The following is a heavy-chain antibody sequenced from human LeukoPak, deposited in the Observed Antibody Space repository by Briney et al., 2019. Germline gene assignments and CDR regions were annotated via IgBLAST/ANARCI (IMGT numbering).Heavy chain of an antibody. Sequence: SETLSLTCTVSGGSISSSSYYWSWIRQPPGKGLEWIGEINHSGSTNYNPSLKSRVTISVDTSKNQFSLKLSSVTAADTAVYYCARGRSTDFWSGYYAIHYYMDVWGKGTTVTVSS. CDR1: GGSISSSSYY. J-gene: IGHJ6*03. CDR2: INHSGST. CDR3: ARGRSTDFWSGYYAIHYYMDV. D-gene: IGHD3-3*01. V-gene: IGHV4-39*07.